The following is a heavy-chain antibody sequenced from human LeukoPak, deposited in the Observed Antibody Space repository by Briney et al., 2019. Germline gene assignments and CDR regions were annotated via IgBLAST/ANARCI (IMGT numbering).Heavy chain of an antibody. Sequence: GGSLRLSCAASGFSFSSYGMHWVRQAPGKGLEWVAVISYDGSNKYYADSVKGRFTISRDNSKNTLYLQMNRLRAEDTAVYYCAKDGIVEAYCSSNSCSYNWFDPWGQGTLVTVSS. CDR3: AKDGIVEAYCSSNSCSYNWFDP. V-gene: IGHV3-30*18. J-gene: IGHJ5*02. CDR1: GFSFSSYG. CDR2: ISYDGSNK. D-gene: IGHD2-2*01.